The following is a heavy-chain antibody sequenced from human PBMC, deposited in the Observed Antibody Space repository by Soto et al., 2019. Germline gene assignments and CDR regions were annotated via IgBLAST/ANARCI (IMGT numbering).Heavy chain of an antibody. CDR3: ARESEDLTSNFDY. CDR2: ISSNTNYI. Sequence: PVGSLRLSCAASGSTFTRYSMNWVRQAPGKGLEWVSSISSNTNYIYYGDSMKGRFTISRDNAKNSLYLEMNSLRAEDTAVYYCARESEDLTSNFDYWGQGTLVTVSS. CDR1: GSTFTRYS. V-gene: IGHV3-21*06. J-gene: IGHJ4*02.